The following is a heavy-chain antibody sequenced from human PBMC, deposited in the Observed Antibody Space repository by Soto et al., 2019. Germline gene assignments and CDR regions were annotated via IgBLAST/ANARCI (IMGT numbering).Heavy chain of an antibody. CDR2: INHSGST. V-gene: IGHV4-34*01. CDR3: ARGWGGTIFVVVINYYYYYMDV. D-gene: IGHD3-3*01. J-gene: IGHJ6*03. Sequence: PSETLSLTCAVYGGSFSGYYWSWIRQPPGKGLEWIGEINHSGSTNYNPSLKSRVTISVDTSKNQFSLKLSSVTAADTAVYYCARGWGGTIFVVVINYYYYYMDVWGKGSTVTVSS. CDR1: GGSFSGYY.